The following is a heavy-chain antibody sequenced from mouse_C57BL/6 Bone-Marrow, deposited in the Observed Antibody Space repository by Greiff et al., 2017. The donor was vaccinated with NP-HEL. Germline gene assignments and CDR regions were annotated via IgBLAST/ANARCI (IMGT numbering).Heavy chain of an antibody. CDR1: GFTFSSYG. J-gene: IGHJ2*01. CDR2: ISSGGSYT. Sequence: VQLQQSGGDLVKPGGSLKLSCAASGFTFSSYGMSWVRQTPDKRLEWVATISSGGSYTYYPDSVKGRFTISRDNAKNTLYLQMSSLKSEDTAMYYCASFARDFDYWGQGTTLTVSS. V-gene: IGHV5-6*01. CDR3: ASFARDFDY.